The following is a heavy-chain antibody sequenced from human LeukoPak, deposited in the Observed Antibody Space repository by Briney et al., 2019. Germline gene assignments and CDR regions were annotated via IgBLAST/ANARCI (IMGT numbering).Heavy chain of an antibody. J-gene: IGHJ4*02. Sequence: ASVKVSCKASGYTFTSYYMHWVRQAPGQGLEWMGIINPSGGSTSYAQKFQGRVTMTRDTSTSTVYMELSSLRSEDTAVYYCARPRYYYDSSGSFDYWGQGTLVTVSS. V-gene: IGHV1-46*01. CDR1: GYTFTSYY. CDR2: INPSGGST. D-gene: IGHD3-22*01. CDR3: ARPRYYYDSSGSFDY.